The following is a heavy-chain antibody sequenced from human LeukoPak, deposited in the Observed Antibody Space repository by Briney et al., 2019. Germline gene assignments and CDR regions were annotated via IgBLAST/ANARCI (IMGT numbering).Heavy chain of an antibody. D-gene: IGHD2-2*01. J-gene: IGHJ6*03. Sequence: SVKVSRKASGGTFSSYAISWVRQAPGQGLEWMGRIIPILGIANYAQKFQGRVTITADKSTSTAYMELSSLRSEDTAVYYCASRCSSTSCYLGYYMDVWGKGTTVTVSS. V-gene: IGHV1-69*04. CDR2: IIPILGIA. CDR1: GGTFSSYA. CDR3: ASRCSSTSCYLGYYMDV.